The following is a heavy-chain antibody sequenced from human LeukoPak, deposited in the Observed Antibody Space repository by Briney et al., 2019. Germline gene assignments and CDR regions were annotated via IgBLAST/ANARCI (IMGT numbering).Heavy chain of an antibody. D-gene: IGHD1-26*01. V-gene: IGHV1-2*02. Sequence: ASVKVSCKTSGYTFTDYYIHWVRQAPGQGLEWMGWINTNSGGTNYAQKFQGRVTMTRDTSISTAYMDLSSLTSDDTAVYYCARNLVGPTDVGYWGQGTPVTVSA. CDR2: INTNSGGT. J-gene: IGHJ4*02. CDR3: ARNLVGPTDVGY. CDR1: GYTFTDYY.